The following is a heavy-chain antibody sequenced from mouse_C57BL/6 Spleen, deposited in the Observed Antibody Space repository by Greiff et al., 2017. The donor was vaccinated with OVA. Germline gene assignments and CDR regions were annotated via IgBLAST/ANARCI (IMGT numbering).Heavy chain of an antibody. V-gene: IGHV1-15*01. J-gene: IGHJ2*01. CDR1: GYTFTDYE. D-gene: IGHD2-14*01. CDR3: TGPYYRAFDY. Sequence: VKLQQSGAELVRPGASVTLSCKASGYTFTDYEMHWVKQTPVHGLEWIGAIDPETGGTAYNQKFKGKAILTADKSSSTAYMELRSLTSEDSAVYYCTGPYYRAFDYWGQGTTLTVSS. CDR2: IDPETGGT.